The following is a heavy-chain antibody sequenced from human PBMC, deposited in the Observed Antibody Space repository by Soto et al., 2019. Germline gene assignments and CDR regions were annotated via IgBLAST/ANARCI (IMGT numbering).Heavy chain of an antibody. D-gene: IGHD3-22*01. Sequence: PSETLSLTCAVFGDSMNTNNWWSWVRQTPGKGLEWIGEIHHNGDTTYTPSLKSRVTMSLDKSKYHFPLKLTSVSAADTAVYYCARVPTYYQDSIGYQPFHPWGQGTLVTVSS. CDR2: IHHNGDT. CDR3: ARVPTYYQDSIGYQPFHP. CDR1: GDSMNTNNW. V-gene: IGHV4-4*02. J-gene: IGHJ5*02.